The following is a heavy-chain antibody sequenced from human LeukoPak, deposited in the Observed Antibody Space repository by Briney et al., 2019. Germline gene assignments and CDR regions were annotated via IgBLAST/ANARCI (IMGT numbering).Heavy chain of an antibody. CDR3: ARLFTLIAAAGTDLLAGWFDP. V-gene: IGHV4-59*08. J-gene: IGHJ5*02. CDR1: GGSISSYY. D-gene: IGHD6-13*01. CDR2: IYYSGST. Sequence: SETLSLTCTVSGGSISSYYWSWIRQPPGKGLEWIGYIYYSGSTNYNPSLKSRVTISVDTSKNQFSLKLSSVTAADTAVYYCARLFTLIAAAGTDLLAGWFDPWGQGTLVTVSS.